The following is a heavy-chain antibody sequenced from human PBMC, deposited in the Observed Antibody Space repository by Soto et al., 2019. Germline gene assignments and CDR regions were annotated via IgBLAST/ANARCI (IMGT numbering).Heavy chain of an antibody. Sequence: GASVKVSCKASGYTFTGYYMHWVRQAPGQGLEWMGWINPNSGGTNYAQKFQGWVTMTRDTSISTAYMELSRLRSDDTAVYYCAMAGYYYGSGTKRNAFDIWGQGTMVT. J-gene: IGHJ3*02. CDR1: GYTFTGYY. V-gene: IGHV1-2*04. CDR3: AMAGYYYGSGTKRNAFDI. D-gene: IGHD3-10*01. CDR2: INPNSGGT.